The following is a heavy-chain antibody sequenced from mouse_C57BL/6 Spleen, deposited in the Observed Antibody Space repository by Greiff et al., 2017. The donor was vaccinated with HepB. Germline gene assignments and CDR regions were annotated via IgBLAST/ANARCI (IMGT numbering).Heavy chain of an antibody. V-gene: IGHV1-63*01. D-gene: IGHD2-4*01. J-gene: IGHJ3*01. Sequence: QVQLKESGAELVRPGTSVKMSCKASGYTFTNYWIGWAKQRPGHGLEWIGDIYPGGGYTNYNEKFKGKATLTADKSSSTAYMQFSSLTSEDSAIYYCAGGNDYGGFAYWGQGTLVTVSA. CDR1: GYTFTNYW. CDR3: AGGNDYGGFAY. CDR2: IYPGGGYT.